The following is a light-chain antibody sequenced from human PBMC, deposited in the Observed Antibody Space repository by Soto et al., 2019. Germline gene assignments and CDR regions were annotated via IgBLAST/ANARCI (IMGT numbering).Light chain of an antibody. CDR1: QSVNSN. Sequence: EIVMTQSPATLSLSPGERATLSCRASQSVNSNLAWYQQKAGQAPRLLIYGTSTRATGIPARFSGRGSGTDFTLTISRLEPEDFAVYYCQQYGSSRITFGQGTRLEIK. J-gene: IGKJ5*01. CDR3: QQYGSSRIT. V-gene: IGKV3-20*01. CDR2: GTS.